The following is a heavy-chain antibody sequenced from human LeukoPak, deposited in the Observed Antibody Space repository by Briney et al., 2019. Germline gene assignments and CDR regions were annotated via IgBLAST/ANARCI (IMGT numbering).Heavy chain of an antibody. CDR1: GFTFSSYS. J-gene: IGHJ6*03. CDR2: ISSSSSYI. Sequence: PGGSLRLSCAASGFTFSSYSMNWVRQAPGKGLEWVSSISSSSSYIYYADSVKGRFTISRDNAKNSLYLQMNSLRAEDTAVYYCARARGSTSWKNRIWHYYYYMDVWGKGTTVTVSS. V-gene: IGHV3-21*04. D-gene: IGHD2-2*01. CDR3: ARARGSTSWKNRIWHYYYYMDV.